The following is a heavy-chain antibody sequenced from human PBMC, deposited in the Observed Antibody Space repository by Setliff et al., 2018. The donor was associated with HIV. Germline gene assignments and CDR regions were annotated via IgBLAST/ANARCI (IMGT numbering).Heavy chain of an antibody. D-gene: IGHD3-22*01. V-gene: IGHV3-15*01. CDR3: FRGGNYDSNGNPPSS. Sequence: GGSLRLSCAASGFTFTNAWMNWFRQAPGKGLEWVGRIQSKIERGKTDYAAPFKGRFSISRDDSKSTAYLQMNSLRSDDTAIYYCFRGGNYDSNGNPPSSWGQGTQVTVSS. CDR2: IQSKIERGKT. J-gene: IGHJ5*02. CDR1: GFTFTNAW.